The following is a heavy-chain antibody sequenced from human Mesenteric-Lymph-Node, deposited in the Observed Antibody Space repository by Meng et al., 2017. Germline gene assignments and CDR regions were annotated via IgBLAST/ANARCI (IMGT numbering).Heavy chain of an antibody. V-gene: IGHV4-34*01. D-gene: IGHD4-17*01. J-gene: IGHJ4*02. Sequence: LQSGGPVLLKPSGTLSLTCAVYGGSFSGYYWSWIRQPPGKGLEWIGEINHSGSTNYNPSLKSRVTISVDTSKNQFSLKLSSVTAADTAVYYCARGPTTYFDYWGQGTLVTVSS. CDR3: ARGPTTYFDY. CDR1: GGSFSGYY. CDR2: INHSGST.